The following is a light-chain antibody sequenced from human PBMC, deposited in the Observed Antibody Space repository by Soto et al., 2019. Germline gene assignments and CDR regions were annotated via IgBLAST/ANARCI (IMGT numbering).Light chain of an antibody. Sequence: QYVLTQPPSASGSPGQSVTISCTGTKNDIGVYDFVSWYQHHPGKAPRLIIYEVVQRPSGVPDRFSGSRSGNAASLTVSGLQAADEVDYFCNSYAFSNTDVVGRGTKVTVL. J-gene: IGLJ1*01. CDR2: EVV. CDR3: NSYAFSNTDV. CDR1: KNDIGVYDF. V-gene: IGLV2-8*01.